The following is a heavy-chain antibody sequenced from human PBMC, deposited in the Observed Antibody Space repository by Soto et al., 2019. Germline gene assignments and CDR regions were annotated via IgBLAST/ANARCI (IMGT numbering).Heavy chain of an antibody. J-gene: IGHJ6*02. V-gene: IGHV3-23*01. CDR1: GFTFSSYA. CDR2: ISGSGGST. D-gene: IGHD6-13*01. CDR3: AKDRDGAAAGPTKFYGMDV. Sequence: EVQLLESGGGLVQPGGSLRLSCAASGFTFSSYAMSWVRQAPGKGLEWVSVISGSGGSTYYADSVRGRFTISRDNSKNTLYLQMNSLRAEDTAVYYCAKDRDGAAAGPTKFYGMDVWGQGTTVTVSS.